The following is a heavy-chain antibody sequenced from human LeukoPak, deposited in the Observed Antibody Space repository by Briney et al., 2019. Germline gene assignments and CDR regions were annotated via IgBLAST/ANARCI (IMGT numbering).Heavy chain of an antibody. CDR2: INSDGSNT. CDR3: ARGYAGGYFDL. CDR1: DFTFSGYS. V-gene: IGHV3-74*01. D-gene: IGHD5-12*01. Sequence: GGSLRLSCAASDFTFSGYSMNWVRQAPGKGLVWVSRINSDGSNTAYADSVKGRFTISRDNAKNTLSLQMNSLRAEDTAVYYCARGYAGGYFDLWGRGTLVTVSS. J-gene: IGHJ2*01.